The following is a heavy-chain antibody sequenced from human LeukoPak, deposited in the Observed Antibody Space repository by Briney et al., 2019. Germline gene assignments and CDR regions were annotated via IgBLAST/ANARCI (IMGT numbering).Heavy chain of an antibody. CDR1: GFTFNNYG. J-gene: IGHJ4*02. D-gene: IGHD1-1*01. V-gene: IGHV3-30*18. Sequence: PGGSLRLSCAASGFTFNNYGMHYVRQAPGKGLEWVAVISDDGRNKKYADSVRGRLTISRDDSNNTLYLQMNSLRAEVTGVYYCAKDRETTASGTFDYWGQGTLVTVSS. CDR2: ISDDGRNK. CDR3: AKDRETTASGTFDY.